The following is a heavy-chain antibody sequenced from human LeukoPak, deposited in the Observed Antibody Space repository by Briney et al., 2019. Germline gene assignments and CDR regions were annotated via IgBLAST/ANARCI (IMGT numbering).Heavy chain of an antibody. D-gene: IGHD3-10*01. V-gene: IGHV3-66*01. J-gene: IGHJ4*02. CDR3: AKVRESTAEFDY. CDR2: IYSGGST. Sequence: GGSLRLSCAASGFTVSSNYMSWVRQAPGKGLEWVSVIYSGGSTYYADSVKGRFTISRDNSKNTLYLHMNSLRTEDTAVYYCAKVRESTAEFDYWGQGTLVTVSS. CDR1: GFTVSSNY.